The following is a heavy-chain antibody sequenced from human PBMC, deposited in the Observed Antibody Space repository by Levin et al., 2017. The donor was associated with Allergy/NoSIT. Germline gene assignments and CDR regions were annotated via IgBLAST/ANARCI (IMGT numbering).Heavy chain of an antibody. CDR3: ASGIAVSGPWTFAF. Sequence: ASVKVSCKPSGDTFDKYTFSWVRQAPGQGLEWMGGIIPTLGIPNYVQKFQGRITITADESTSTAYMELSSLRAEDTAVYYCASGIAVSGPWTFAFWGQGTQVIVSS. J-gene: IGHJ5*01. V-gene: IGHV1-69*13. CDR2: IIPTLGIP. CDR1: GDTFDKYT. D-gene: IGHD6-19*01.